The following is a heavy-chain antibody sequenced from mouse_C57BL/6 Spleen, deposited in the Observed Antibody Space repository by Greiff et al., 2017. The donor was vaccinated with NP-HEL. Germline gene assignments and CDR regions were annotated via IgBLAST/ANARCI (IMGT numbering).Heavy chain of an antibody. Sequence: EVQLVESGGGLVKPGGSLKLSCAASGFTFSDYGMHWVRQAPEKGLEWVAYISSGSSTIYYADTVKGRFTISRDNAKNTLFLQMTSLRSEDTAMYYCANTGSYYAMDYWGQGTSVTVSS. CDR3: ANTGSYYAMDY. J-gene: IGHJ4*01. V-gene: IGHV5-17*01. D-gene: IGHD4-1*01. CDR1: GFTFSDYG. CDR2: ISSGSSTI.